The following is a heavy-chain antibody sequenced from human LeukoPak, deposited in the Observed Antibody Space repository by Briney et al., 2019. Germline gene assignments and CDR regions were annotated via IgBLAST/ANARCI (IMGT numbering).Heavy chain of an antibody. D-gene: IGHD6-13*01. CDR1: GFTFDDYA. J-gene: IGHJ6*02. CDR3: AKDLAAIYYYGMDV. Sequence: PGRSLRLSCAASGFTFDDYAMHWVRHAPGKGLEWVSGISWNSGSIGYADSVKGRFTISRDNAKNSLYLQMNSLRAEDTALYYCAKDLAAIYYYGMDVWGQGTTVTVSS. V-gene: IGHV3-9*01. CDR2: ISWNSGSI.